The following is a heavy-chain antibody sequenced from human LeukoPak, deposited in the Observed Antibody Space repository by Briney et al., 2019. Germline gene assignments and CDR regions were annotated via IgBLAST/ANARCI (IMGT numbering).Heavy chain of an antibody. V-gene: IGHV1-18*01. J-gene: IGHJ4*02. CDR3: ARGLPQGVVAMSTGFLDY. Sequence: GASVKVSCKASGYTFSTYGLTWVRQAPGQGLEWTGWISAYNGNTDYAQNLQGRVTMSTDTYTSTAYMELRSLRSDDTAVYYCARGLPQGVVAMSTGFLDYWGQGTLVIVSS. D-gene: IGHD5-12*01. CDR2: ISAYNGNT. CDR1: GYTFSTYG.